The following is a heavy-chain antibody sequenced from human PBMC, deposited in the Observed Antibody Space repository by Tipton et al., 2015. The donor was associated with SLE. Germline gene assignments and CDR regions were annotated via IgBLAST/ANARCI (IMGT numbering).Heavy chain of an antibody. Sequence: TLSLTCAVSGYSISSGDYWGWIRQPPGKGLEWIGYVYGSGSTHYNPSLTSRVTMSVDTSKNQFSLRLTSVTAADTAVYYCARGGTVFGVVLNWFDPWGQGTLVTVSS. V-gene: IGHV4-61*08. CDR2: VYGSGST. D-gene: IGHD3-3*01. J-gene: IGHJ5*02. CDR1: GYSISSGDY. CDR3: ARGGTVFGVVLNWFDP.